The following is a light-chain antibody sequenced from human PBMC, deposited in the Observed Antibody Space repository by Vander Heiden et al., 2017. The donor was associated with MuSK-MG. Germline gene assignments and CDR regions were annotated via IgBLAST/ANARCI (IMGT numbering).Light chain of an antibody. Sequence: DIQMTQSPSTLSASVGDRVTFTCRASQTISNWLAWYQLKPGKAPKLLIYDASTWESGVPSRFSGSGSGTEFTLTISSLQPDDFATYCCQQDYTSWTFGQGTKVDIK. CDR1: QTISNW. V-gene: IGKV1-5*01. CDR2: DAS. J-gene: IGKJ1*01. CDR3: QQDYTSWT.